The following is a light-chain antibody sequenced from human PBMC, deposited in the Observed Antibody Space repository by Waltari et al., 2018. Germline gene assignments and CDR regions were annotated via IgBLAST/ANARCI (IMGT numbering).Light chain of an antibody. CDR1: GLSSYY. Sequence: SSELTQDPAVSVAMGQTVTITCQGNGLSSYYASWYQRRPGQAPILIMYDKNNRPSGVPDRFSGSNSDNTASLTITGAQAEDEASYYCHSRDASGVGGSFGGGTKLTVL. J-gene: IGLJ2*01. V-gene: IGLV3-19*01. CDR3: HSRDASGVGGS. CDR2: DKN.